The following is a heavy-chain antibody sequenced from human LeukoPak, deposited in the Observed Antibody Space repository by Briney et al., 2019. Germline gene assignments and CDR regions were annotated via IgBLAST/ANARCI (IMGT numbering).Heavy chain of an antibody. CDR3: ARHIDYDFWSGYYPAFDY. J-gene: IGHJ4*02. D-gene: IGHD3-3*01. CDR1: GGSISSSSYY. V-gene: IGHV4-39*01. Sequence: SETLSLTCTVSGGSISSSSYYWGWIRQPPGKGLEWIGRIYYSGSTYYNPSLKSRVTISVDTSKNQFSLKLSSVTAADTAVYYCARHIDYDFWSGYYPAFDYWGQGTLVTVSS. CDR2: IYYSGST.